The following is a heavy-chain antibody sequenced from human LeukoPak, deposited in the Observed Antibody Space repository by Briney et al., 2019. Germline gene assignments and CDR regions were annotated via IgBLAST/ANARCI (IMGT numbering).Heavy chain of an antibody. J-gene: IGHJ4*02. CDR2: ITGGSEIM. Sequence: GGSLRLSCSASGFTFSNYDMNWVRQAPGKGLEWLSCITGGSEIMYYADSVKGRFTISRDNAKNSLYLQMSSLGAEDTAVYYCARSFSFQSDSNYRYFISWGQGTLVALSA. CDR3: ARSFSFQSDSNYRYFIS. CDR1: GFTFSNYD. D-gene: IGHD1-7*01. V-gene: IGHV3-48*03.